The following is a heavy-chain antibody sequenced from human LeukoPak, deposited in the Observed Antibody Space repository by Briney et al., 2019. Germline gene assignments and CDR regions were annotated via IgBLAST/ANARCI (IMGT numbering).Heavy chain of an antibody. J-gene: IGHJ4*02. CDR2: IYYTGIT. D-gene: IGHD5-24*01. CDR1: GGSISRYY. Sequence: PSETLSLTCTVSGGSISRYYWSWIRRPPGKGLEGIGYIYYTGITNYNPSLKSRVTMSVDTSKNQFSLKVNSVTAADTAVYFCARGDGYKADYWGQGTLVIVSS. CDR3: ARGDGYKADY. V-gene: IGHV4-59*08.